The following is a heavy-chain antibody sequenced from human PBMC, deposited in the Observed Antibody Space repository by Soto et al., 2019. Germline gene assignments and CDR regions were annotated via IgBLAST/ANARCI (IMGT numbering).Heavy chain of an antibody. CDR1: GGTFSSYA. CDR3: ARDLGYHHTFRYGMDV. CDR2: IIPIFGTA. J-gene: IGHJ6*02. D-gene: IGHD6-25*01. V-gene: IGHV1-69*01. Sequence: QVQLVLSGAEVKKPGSSVKVSCKASGGTFSSYAISWVRQAPGQGLEWMGGIIPIFGTANYAQKFQGRVTITADESTSTAYMELSSLRSEDTAVYYCARDLGYHHTFRYGMDVWGQGTTVTVSS.